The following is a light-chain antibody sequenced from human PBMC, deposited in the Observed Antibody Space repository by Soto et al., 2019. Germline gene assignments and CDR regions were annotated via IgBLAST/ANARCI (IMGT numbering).Light chain of an antibody. CDR3: QKYNSAPLT. V-gene: IGKV1-27*01. J-gene: IGKJ4*01. CDR2: AAS. CDR1: QGISNY. Sequence: DIQINQSPSSLSASVGDRVTSTCRASQGISNYLAWYQQKTGKVPKLLIYAASTLQSGVPSRFSGSGSGTDLTLTISSLQPEDVATYYCQKYNSAPLTFGGGTKVEIK.